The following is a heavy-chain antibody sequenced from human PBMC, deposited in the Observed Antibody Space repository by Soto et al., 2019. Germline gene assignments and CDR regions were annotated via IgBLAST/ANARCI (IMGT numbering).Heavy chain of an antibody. Sequence: QITLKESGPPLVKPTQTLTLTCTFSGFSLSTSGVGVGWIRQPPGKALEWLALIYWDDDKRYSPSLKSRLTITKDTTKTQVVPTMTNMDPVNTATYYGAHIRSWVTGIDAFDIWGQGTMVTVSS. D-gene: IGHD1-26*01. V-gene: IGHV2-5*02. CDR1: GFSLSTSGVG. J-gene: IGHJ3*02. CDR3: AHIRSWVTGIDAFDI. CDR2: IYWDDDK.